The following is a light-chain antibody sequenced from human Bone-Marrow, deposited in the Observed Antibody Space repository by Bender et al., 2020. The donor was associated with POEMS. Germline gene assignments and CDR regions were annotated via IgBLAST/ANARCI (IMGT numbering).Light chain of an antibody. Sequence: QSVLTQPPSVSGAPGQRVTISCTGSSSNTGSGYDINWYQHLPGTAPKLLIYGYNNRPSGVSNRFSGSKSGNTASLTISGLQAEDEADYYCCSYTSLSTHMVFGGGTKLTV. V-gene: IGLV1-40*01. J-gene: IGLJ2*01. CDR3: CSYTSLSTHMV. CDR2: GYN. CDR1: SSNTGSGYD.